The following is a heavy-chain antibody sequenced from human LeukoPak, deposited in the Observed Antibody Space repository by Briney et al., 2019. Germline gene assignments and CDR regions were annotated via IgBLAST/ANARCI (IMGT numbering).Heavy chain of an antibody. Sequence: GGSLRLSCAASGFTFSSYAMYWVRQAPGKGLEWVAVISYDGSNKYYADSVKGRFTISRDNSKNTLYLQMNSLRAEDTAVYYCASVLGLPYYFDYWGQGTLVTVSS. J-gene: IGHJ4*02. V-gene: IGHV3-30-3*01. CDR2: ISYDGSNK. CDR3: ASVLGLPYYFDY. CDR1: GFTFSSYA. D-gene: IGHD7-27*01.